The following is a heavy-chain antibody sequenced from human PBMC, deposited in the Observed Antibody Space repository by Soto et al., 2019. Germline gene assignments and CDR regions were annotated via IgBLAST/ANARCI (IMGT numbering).Heavy chain of an antibody. CDR1: GCTFSSYG. CDR2: IWYDGSNK. V-gene: IGHV3-33*01. D-gene: IGHD3-3*01. J-gene: IGHJ6*02. CDR3: ARDMGIFGVERSYYGMDV. Sequence: QVQLVESGGGVVQPGRSLRLSCAASGCTFSSYGMHWVRQAPGKGLEWVAVIWYDGSNKYYADSVKGRFTISRDNSKNTLYLQMNSLRAEDTAVYYCARDMGIFGVERSYYGMDVWGQGTTVTVSS.